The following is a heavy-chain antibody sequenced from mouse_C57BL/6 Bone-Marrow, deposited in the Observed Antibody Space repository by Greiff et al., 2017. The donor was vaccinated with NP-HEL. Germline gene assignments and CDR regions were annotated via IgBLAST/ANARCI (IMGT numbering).Heavy chain of an antibody. Sequence: LQESGPELVKPGASVKISCKASGYAFSSSWMNWVKQRPGKGLAWIGRIYPGDGDTNYNGKFKGKATLTADKSSSTAYMQLSSLTSEDAAVYFCARERVYYGSLFDYWGQGTTLTVSS. V-gene: IGHV1-82*01. CDR3: ARERVYYGSLFDY. J-gene: IGHJ2*01. CDR1: GYAFSSSW. CDR2: IYPGDGDT. D-gene: IGHD2-1*01.